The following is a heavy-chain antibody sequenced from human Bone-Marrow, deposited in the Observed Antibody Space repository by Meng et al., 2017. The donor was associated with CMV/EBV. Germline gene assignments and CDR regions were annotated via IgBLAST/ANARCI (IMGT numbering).Heavy chain of an antibody. V-gene: IGHV3-30*02. Sequence: LSLTCAASGFTFSSYGMHWVRQAPGKGLEWVAFIRYDGSNKYYADSVKGRFTIFRDNSKNTLYLQMNSLRAEDTAVYYCAKDRGEWEDQEDYFDYWGQGTLVTVSS. CDR3: AKDRGEWEDQEDYFDY. CDR1: GFTFSSYG. J-gene: IGHJ4*02. D-gene: IGHD1-26*01. CDR2: IRYDGSNK.